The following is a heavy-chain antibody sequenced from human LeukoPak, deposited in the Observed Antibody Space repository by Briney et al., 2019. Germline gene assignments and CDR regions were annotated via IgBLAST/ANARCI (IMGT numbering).Heavy chain of an antibody. CDR3: AKGTGNYYYDSSGYYPDAFDI. J-gene: IGHJ3*02. CDR2: ISGSGGST. Sequence: GGSLRLSCAASGFTVSSNYMSWVRQAPGKGLEWVSGISGSGGSTYYADSVKGRFTISGDNSKNTLYLQMNSLRAEDTAVYYCAKGTGNYYYDSSGYYPDAFDIWGQGTMVTVSS. CDR1: GFTVSSNY. V-gene: IGHV3-23*01. D-gene: IGHD3-22*01.